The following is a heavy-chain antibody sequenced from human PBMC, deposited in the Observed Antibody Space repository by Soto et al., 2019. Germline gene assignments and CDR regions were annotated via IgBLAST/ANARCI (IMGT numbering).Heavy chain of an antibody. D-gene: IGHD2-2*02. V-gene: IGHV1-2*04. CDR3: ARGYCSSTSCYNLARNWFDP. CDR1: GYTFTGYY. Sequence: ASVKVSCKASGYTFTGYYMHWVRQAPGQGLEWMGRINPNSGGTNYAQKFQGWVTMTRDTSISTAYMELSRLRSDDTAVYYCARGYCSSTSCYNLARNWFDPWGQGTLVTAPQ. CDR2: INPNSGGT. J-gene: IGHJ5*02.